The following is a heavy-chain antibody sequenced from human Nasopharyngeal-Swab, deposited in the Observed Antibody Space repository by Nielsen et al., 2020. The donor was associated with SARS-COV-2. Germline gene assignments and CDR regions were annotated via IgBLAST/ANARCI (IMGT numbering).Heavy chain of an antibody. V-gene: IGHV3-21*04. CDR1: GFTFSSYS. Sequence: GESLKISCAASGFTFSSYSMNWVRQAPGKGLEWVSSISSSSSYIYYADSVKGRFTISRDNAKNSLYLQMNSLRAEDTALYYCAKALVPGYYYYYMDVWGKGTTVTVSS. D-gene: IGHD2-2*01. CDR3: AKALVPGYYYYYMDV. J-gene: IGHJ6*03. CDR2: ISSSSSYI.